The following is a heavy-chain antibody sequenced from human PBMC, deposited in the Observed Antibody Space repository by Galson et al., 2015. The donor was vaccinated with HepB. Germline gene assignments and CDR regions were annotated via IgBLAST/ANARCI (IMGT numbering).Heavy chain of an antibody. Sequence: SVKVSCKASGYTFTSYGISWVRQAPGQGLEWMGWISAYNGNTNYAQKLQGRVTMTTDTSTSTAYMELRSLRSDDTAVYYCASRSPYGSGSYYNDWGQGTLVTVSS. D-gene: IGHD3-10*01. CDR3: ASRSPYGSGSYYND. CDR2: ISAYNGNT. CDR1: GYTFTSYG. J-gene: IGHJ4*02. V-gene: IGHV1-18*04.